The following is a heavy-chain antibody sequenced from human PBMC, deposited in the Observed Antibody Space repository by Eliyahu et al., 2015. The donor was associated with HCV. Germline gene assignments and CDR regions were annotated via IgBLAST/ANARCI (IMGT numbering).Heavy chain of an antibody. CDR2: ISGSGGST. CDR1: GFTFSSYA. Sequence: EVQLLESGGGLVQPGGSLRLSCAASGFTFSSYAMSWVRQAPGKGLEWVSAISGSGGSTYYADPVKGRFTISRDNSKNTLYLQMNSLRAEDTAVYYCAKDRDIVLVVYAGYYYGMDVWGQGTTVTVSS. J-gene: IGHJ6*02. CDR3: AKDRDIVLVVYAGYYYGMDV. V-gene: IGHV3-23*01. D-gene: IGHD2-8*02.